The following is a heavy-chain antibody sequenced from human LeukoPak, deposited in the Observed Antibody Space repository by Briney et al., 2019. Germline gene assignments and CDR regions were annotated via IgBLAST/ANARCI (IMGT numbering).Heavy chain of an antibody. J-gene: IGHJ6*03. D-gene: IGHD6-13*01. CDR1: GGSFSGYY. CDR3: ARYRRGIAAAGKYYYYYMDV. V-gene: IGHV4-34*01. CDR2: INHSGST. Sequence: PSETLSLTCAVYGGSFSGYYWSWIRQPPGKGLEWIGEINHSGSTNYNPSLKSRVTISVDTSKNQFSLKLSSVTAADTAVYYCARYRRGIAAAGKYYYYYMDVWGKGTTVTVSS.